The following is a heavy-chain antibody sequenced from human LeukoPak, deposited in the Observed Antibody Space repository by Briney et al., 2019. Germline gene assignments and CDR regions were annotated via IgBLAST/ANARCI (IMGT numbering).Heavy chain of an antibody. CDR3: ARKLRLGGNWFDP. Sequence: SVKVSCKTSGGTFTSYAITWVRQAPGQGLEWMGKIIPTSGTTNYAQKFQGRVTFTADESTSTAYMELSSLRSEDTALYYCARKLRLGGNWFDPWGQGTLVTVSS. CDR1: GGTFTSYA. J-gene: IGHJ5*02. V-gene: IGHV1-69*13. D-gene: IGHD1-26*01. CDR2: IIPTSGTT.